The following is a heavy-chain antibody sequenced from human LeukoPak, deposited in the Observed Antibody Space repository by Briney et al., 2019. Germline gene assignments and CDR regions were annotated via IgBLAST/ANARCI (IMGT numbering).Heavy chain of an antibody. D-gene: IGHD3-22*01. CDR2: VSYDGSSK. CDR1: GFTFSTYG. CDR3: AFHYFDSSGPDAFDI. V-gene: IGHV3-30-3*01. Sequence: GGSLRLSCAASGFTFSTYGMHWVRQAPGKGLEWLAAVSYDGSSKYYTDSVKGRFTLSRDNSKNTLYLQMNSLRAEDTAVYYCAFHYFDSSGPDAFDIWGQGTMVTVSS. J-gene: IGHJ3*02.